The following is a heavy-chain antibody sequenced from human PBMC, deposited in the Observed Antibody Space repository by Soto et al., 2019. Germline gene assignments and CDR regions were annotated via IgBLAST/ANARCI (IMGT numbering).Heavy chain of an antibody. V-gene: IGHV6-1*01. CDR3: ARDRIVGTTCTRNWFDP. CDR1: GDSVSSNSAA. J-gene: IGHJ5*02. D-gene: IGHD1-26*01. Sequence: SQTLSLTCAISGDSVSSNSAAWNWIRQSPSRGLEWLGRTYYRSKWYNDYAVSVKSRITINPDTSKNQFSLQLNSVTPEDTAVYYCARDRIVGTTCTRNWFDPWGQGTLVTVSS. CDR2: TYYRSKWYN.